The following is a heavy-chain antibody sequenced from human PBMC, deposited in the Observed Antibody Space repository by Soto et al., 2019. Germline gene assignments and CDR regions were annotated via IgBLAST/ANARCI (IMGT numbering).Heavy chain of an antibody. CDR1: GFTFSSYA. Sequence: GGSLRLSCAASGFTFSSYAMSWVRQAPGKGLEWVSATSGSGGSTYYADSVKGRFTISRDNSKNTLYLQMNSLRAEDTAVYYCAAFIAAAGLNWFDPWGQGTLVTVSS. CDR3: AAFIAAAGLNWFDP. D-gene: IGHD6-13*01. J-gene: IGHJ5*02. CDR2: TSGSGGST. V-gene: IGHV3-23*01.